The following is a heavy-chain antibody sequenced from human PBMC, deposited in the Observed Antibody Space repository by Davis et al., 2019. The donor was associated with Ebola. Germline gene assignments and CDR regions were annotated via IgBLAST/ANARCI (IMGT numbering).Heavy chain of an antibody. CDR2: ISGSGGST. J-gene: IGHJ6*02. D-gene: IGHD4-17*01. V-gene: IGHV3-23*01. CDR3: AKVGGYGDYVGRYYYGMDV. Sequence: GESLKISCAASGFTFSSYAMSWVRQAPGKGLEWVSAISGSGGSTYYADSVKGRFTISRDNSKNTLYLQMNSLRAEDTALYYCAKVGGYGDYVGRYYYGMDVWGQGTTVTVSS. CDR1: GFTFSSYA.